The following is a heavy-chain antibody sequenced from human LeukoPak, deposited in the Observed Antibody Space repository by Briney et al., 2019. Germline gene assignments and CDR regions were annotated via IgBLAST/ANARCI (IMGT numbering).Heavy chain of an antibody. Sequence: SETLSLTCTVSGDSFSDFSYYWGWIRQPPGKGLEWIGSIHYTGSTYYNPSLKSRVTLSVDTSKNQFSLKLSSVTTADTAVYYCARVVGGSYDYFDYWGQGTLVTVSS. D-gene: IGHD1-26*01. J-gene: IGHJ4*02. CDR3: ARVVGGSYDYFDY. CDR2: IHYTGST. V-gene: IGHV4-39*07. CDR1: GDSFSDFSYY.